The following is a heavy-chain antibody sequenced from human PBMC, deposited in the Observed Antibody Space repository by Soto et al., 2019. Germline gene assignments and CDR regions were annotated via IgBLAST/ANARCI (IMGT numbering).Heavy chain of an antibody. V-gene: IGHV4-59*01. CDR1: GGSISSYY. D-gene: IGHD3-3*01. J-gene: IGHJ4*02. CDR3: ARVTRTYYDFWSGYYTGPFDY. CDR2: IYYSGST. Sequence: PSETLSLTCTVSGGSISSYYWSWIRQPLGKGLEWIGYIYYSGSTNYNPSLKSRVTISVDTSKNQFSLKLSSVTAADTAVYYCARVTRTYYDFWSGYYTGPFDYWGQGTLVTVPS.